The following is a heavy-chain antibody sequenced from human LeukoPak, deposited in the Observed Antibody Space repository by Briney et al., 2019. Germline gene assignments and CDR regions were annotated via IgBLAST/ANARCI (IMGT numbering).Heavy chain of an antibody. CDR2: MNPNSGNT. CDR3: ARGTRMTTVTPGY. Sequence: ASVKVSCKASGYTFTSYDINWVRQATGQGLEWMGWMNPNSGNTGYARKFQGRVTMTRNTSISTAYMELSSLRSEYTAVYYCARGTRMTTVTPGYWGQRTLVTVSS. J-gene: IGHJ4*02. V-gene: IGHV1-8*01. D-gene: IGHD4-17*01. CDR1: GYTFTSYD.